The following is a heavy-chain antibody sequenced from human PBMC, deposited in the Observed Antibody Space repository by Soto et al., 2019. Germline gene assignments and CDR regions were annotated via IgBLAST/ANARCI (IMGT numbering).Heavy chain of an antibody. Sequence: QVQLVESGGGVVQPGRPLRLSCAASGFTFSSYAMHWVRKAPGKGLEWVAVISYDGSSEYYADSVKGRFTISRDNSKNTLYLQMNSLRAEDTAVYYCAKDWSSSSWYALGDFDYWGHGTLVTVSS. CDR1: GFTFSSYA. CDR2: ISYDGSSE. V-gene: IGHV3-30*18. J-gene: IGHJ4*01. D-gene: IGHD6-13*01. CDR3: AKDWSSSSWYALGDFDY.